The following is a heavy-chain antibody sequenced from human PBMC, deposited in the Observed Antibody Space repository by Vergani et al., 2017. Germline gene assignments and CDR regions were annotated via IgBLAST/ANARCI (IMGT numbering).Heavy chain of an antibody. Sequence: QVQLVQSGAEVKKPGASVKVSCKASGFTFSDYYMSWIRQAPGKGLEWVSYISSSGSTIYYADSVKGRFTISRDNAKNSLYLQMNSLRAEDTAVYYCARRFYGAIPYYYYYYGMDVWGQGTTVTVSS. J-gene: IGHJ6*02. V-gene: IGHV3-11*01. CDR2: ISSSGSTI. CDR3: ARRFYGAIPYYYYYYGMDV. CDR1: GFTFSDYY. D-gene: IGHD4-17*01.